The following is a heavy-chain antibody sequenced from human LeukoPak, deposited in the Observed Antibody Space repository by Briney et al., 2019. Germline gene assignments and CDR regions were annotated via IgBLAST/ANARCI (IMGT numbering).Heavy chain of an antibody. CDR1: GYTFTNYG. CDR3: AREDCSSTSCYKFDP. CDR2: ISAYNGNT. D-gene: IGHD2-2*02. J-gene: IGHJ5*02. V-gene: IGHV1-18*01. Sequence: ASVKVSCKASGYTFTNYGISWVRQAPGQGLEWMGWISAYNGNTNYAQKLQGRVTMTTDTSTSTAYMELRSLRSDDTAVYYCAREDCSSTSCYKFDPWGQGTLVTVSS.